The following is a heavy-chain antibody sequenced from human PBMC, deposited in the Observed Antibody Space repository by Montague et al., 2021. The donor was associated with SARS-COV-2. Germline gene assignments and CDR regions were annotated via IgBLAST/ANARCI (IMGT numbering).Heavy chain of an antibody. J-gene: IGHJ4*02. CDR3: ARGKKRVFPYEYDRSGYASDY. Sequence: KNNPSLKSRVTISVDTSKNQFSLKLSSVTAADTAVYYCARGKKRVFPYEYDRSGYASDYWGQGTLVTVFS. V-gene: IGHV4-34*01. D-gene: IGHD3-22*01.